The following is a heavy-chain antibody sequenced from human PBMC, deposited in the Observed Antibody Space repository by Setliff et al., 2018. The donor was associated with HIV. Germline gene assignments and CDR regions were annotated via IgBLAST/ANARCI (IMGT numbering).Heavy chain of an antibody. CDR2: LNTETGNS. J-gene: IGHJ4*02. CDR1: GHTLTTYG. CDR3: ARVGSYWSTFDY. V-gene: IGHV7-4-1*02. D-gene: IGHD1-26*01. Sequence: ASVKVSCKASGHTLTTYGISWVRQAPGQGLQWMGWLNTETGNSMYAQGFTGRFVFSLDTSVSTAFLQINSLKAEDTAMYYCARVGSYWSTFDYWGQGALVTVSS.